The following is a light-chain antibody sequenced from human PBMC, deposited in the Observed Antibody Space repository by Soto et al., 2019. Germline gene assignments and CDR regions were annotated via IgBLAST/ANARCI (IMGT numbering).Light chain of an antibody. J-gene: IGLJ2*01. Sequence: QSVLTQPPSASGTPGQRVTISCSGSSSNIGSNYVYWYQQLPGTAPKLLINRNNQRPSGVPDRFSGSKSGTSASLAISGLRSEDEADYYCAACDDSLSLVFGGGTKLTVL. CDR2: RNN. V-gene: IGLV1-47*01. CDR3: AACDDSLSLV. CDR1: SSNIGSNY.